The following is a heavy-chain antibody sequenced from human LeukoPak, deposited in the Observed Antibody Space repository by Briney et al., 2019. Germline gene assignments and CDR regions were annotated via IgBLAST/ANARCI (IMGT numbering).Heavy chain of an antibody. J-gene: IGHJ4*02. CDR2: IRYDGSNK. CDR1: GFTFSSYG. D-gene: IGHD3-3*01. Sequence: GGSLRLSCAASGFTFSSYGVHWARQAPGKGLEWVAFIRYDGSNKYYADSVKGRFTISRDNSKNTLYLQMNSLRAEDTAVYYCAKDFQSQGYDFWSGRVGFTGYFDYWGQGTLVTVSS. CDR3: AKDFQSQGYDFWSGRVGFTGYFDY. V-gene: IGHV3-30*02.